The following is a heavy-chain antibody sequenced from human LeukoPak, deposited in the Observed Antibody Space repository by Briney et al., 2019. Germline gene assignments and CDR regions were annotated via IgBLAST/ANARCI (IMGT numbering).Heavy chain of an antibody. CDR2: IIPIFGTA. Sequence: GSSVKVSCKASGGTFSSNAISWVRQAPGQGLEWMGGIIPIFGTANYAQKFQGRVTITADKSTSTAYMELSSLRSEDTAVYYCARDYDILTGHNPWGQGTLVTVSS. V-gene: IGHV1-69*06. D-gene: IGHD3-9*01. CDR3: ARDYDILTGHNP. J-gene: IGHJ5*02. CDR1: GGTFSSNA.